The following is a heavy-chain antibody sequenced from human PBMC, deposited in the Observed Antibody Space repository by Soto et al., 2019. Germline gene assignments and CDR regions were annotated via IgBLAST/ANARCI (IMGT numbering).Heavy chain of an antibody. J-gene: IGHJ4*02. CDR3: AKDGWSYYDFWGGDY. CDR1: GFTFSSYA. V-gene: IGHV3-23*01. Sequence: GGSLRLSCAASGFTFSSYAMSWVRQAPGKGLEWVSAISGSGGSTYYADSVKGRFTISRDNSKNTLYLQMNSLRAEDTAVYYCAKDGWSYYDFWGGDYWGQGTLVTVSS. CDR2: ISGSGGST. D-gene: IGHD3-3*01.